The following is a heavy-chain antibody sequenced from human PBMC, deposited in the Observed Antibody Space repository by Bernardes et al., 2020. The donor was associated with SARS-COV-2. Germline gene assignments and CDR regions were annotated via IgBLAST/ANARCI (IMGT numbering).Heavy chain of an antibody. Sequence: SVKVSCKASGGSFSSSAINWVRQAPGLGLEWMGRIIPLFGITNYAQKFQGRVTITADDSTNTAYMELNSLRSDDTAIYYCASDRTAAGLNFFYWGQGTLVTVSS. V-gene: IGHV1-69*13. CDR3: ASDRTAAGLNFFY. CDR1: GGSFSSSA. CDR2: IIPLFGIT. J-gene: IGHJ4*02. D-gene: IGHD6-13*01.